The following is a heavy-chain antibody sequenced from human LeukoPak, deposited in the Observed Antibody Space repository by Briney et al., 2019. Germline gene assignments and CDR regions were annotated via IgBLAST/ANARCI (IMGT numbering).Heavy chain of an antibody. D-gene: IGHD2-2*01. CDR1: GFTFRNYL. J-gene: IGHJ4*02. CDR2: IKQDGRET. CDR3: AREDCNNTCCFALGW. V-gene: IGHV3-7*03. Sequence: GGSLRLSCAASGFTFRNYLMTWVRQAPGKGLEWVANIKQDGRETYYVDSVKGRFTVSRDNAENSLYLQMNSLRVDDTAVYYCAREDCNNTCCFALGWWGQGTLVTVSS.